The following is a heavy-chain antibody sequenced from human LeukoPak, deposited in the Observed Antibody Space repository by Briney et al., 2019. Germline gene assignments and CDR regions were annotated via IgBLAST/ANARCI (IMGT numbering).Heavy chain of an antibody. D-gene: IGHD4-17*01. Sequence: GGSLRLSCAASEFTFNSYWMSWVRQAPGKGLEWVANIKQDGGQIYYLDSVKGRFTVSGDNAKNSLYVQMNSLRAEDTAVYYCARLGARQMLEYWGQGTLVTVSS. CDR3: ARLGARQMLEY. J-gene: IGHJ4*02. CDR1: EFTFNSYW. CDR2: IKQDGGQI. V-gene: IGHV3-7*01.